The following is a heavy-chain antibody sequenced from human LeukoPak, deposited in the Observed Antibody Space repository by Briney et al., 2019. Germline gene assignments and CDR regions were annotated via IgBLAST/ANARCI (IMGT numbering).Heavy chain of an antibody. D-gene: IGHD3-10*01. CDR3: ARLGSRVV. CDR1: GGSFSGYY. J-gene: IGHJ4*02. Sequence: SETLSLTCAVYGGSFSGYYWSWIRQPPGKGLEWIGKINHSGYTIYNPSLKSRVTMSVDTSKNQFSLKLNSMTAADTAVYYCARLGSRVVWGQGTLVIVSS. V-gene: IGHV4-34*01. CDR2: INHSGYT.